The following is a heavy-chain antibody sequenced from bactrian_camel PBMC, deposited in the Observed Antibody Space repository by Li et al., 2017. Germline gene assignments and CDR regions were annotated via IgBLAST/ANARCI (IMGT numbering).Heavy chain of an antibody. Sequence: VQLVESGGGSVQSGGSLRLSCAYSGDISSMYCMNWFRQAPGKEREGVAAIDSDGTTTYLDSVKGRFTISRDSAKNTIYLQMDDLKPEDTAMYYCAAGPWYTDEYRYWGQGTQVTVS. V-gene: IGHV3S53*01. CDR1: GDISSMYC. J-gene: IGHJ4*01. CDR2: IDSDGTT. D-gene: IGHD6*01. CDR3: AAGPWYTDEYRY.